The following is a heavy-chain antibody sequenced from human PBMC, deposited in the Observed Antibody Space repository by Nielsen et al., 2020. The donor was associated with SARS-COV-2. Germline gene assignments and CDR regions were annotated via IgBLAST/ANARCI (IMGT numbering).Heavy chain of an antibody. V-gene: IGHV3-9*01. J-gene: IGHJ4*02. CDR2: ISWNSGSI. Sequence: SLNIPCAASGFTFDDYAMHWVRQAPGKRLEWVSGISWNSGSIGYADSVKGRFTISRDNAKNSLYLQMNSLRAEDTALYYCAKLGGDYYDSSGPTIDYWGQGTLVTVSS. CDR1: GFTFDDYA. D-gene: IGHD3-22*01. CDR3: AKLGGDYYDSSGPTIDY.